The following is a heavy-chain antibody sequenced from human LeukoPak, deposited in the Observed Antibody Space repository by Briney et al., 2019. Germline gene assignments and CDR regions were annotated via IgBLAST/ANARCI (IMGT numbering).Heavy chain of an antibody. V-gene: IGHV1-2*02. J-gene: IGHJ6*03. Sequence: ASVKVSCKASGYTFTSYAMNWVRQAPGQGLEWMGWINPNSGGTNYAQKFQGRVTMTRDRTISTAYMELSRLRSDDTAVYYCARVRAPYYYYMDVWGKGTTVTVSS. CDR3: ARVRAPYYYYMDV. CDR2: INPNSGGT. CDR1: GYTFTSYA.